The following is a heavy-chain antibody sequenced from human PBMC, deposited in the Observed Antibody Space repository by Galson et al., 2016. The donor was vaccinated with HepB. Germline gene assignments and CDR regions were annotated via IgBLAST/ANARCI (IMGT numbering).Heavy chain of an antibody. V-gene: IGHV1-46*01. CDR1: GYTLTSYY. CDR2: INSSGGTT. Sequence: SVKVSCKASGYTLTSYYIHWVRQAPGQGLEWMGRINSSGGTTRYAQNFQGRVTMTEDTSTDTAYMELSSLRSEDTAVYYCATGPVSFDYWGQGTLVTVSS. J-gene: IGHJ4*02. CDR3: ATGPVSFDY.